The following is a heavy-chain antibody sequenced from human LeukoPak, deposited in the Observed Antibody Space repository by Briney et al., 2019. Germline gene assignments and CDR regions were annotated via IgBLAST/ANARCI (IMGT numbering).Heavy chain of an antibody. D-gene: IGHD6-19*01. CDR2: ISGSRRYI. J-gene: IGHJ5*02. CDR3: ARDQSSVAGTTYNWFDP. CDR1: GFTLSSYS. Sequence: PGGSLRLSCAPPGFTLSSYSMNWIRQAPGKGLEWVSSISGSRRYIYYADSVKGRFTISRANAKNSLYLQMNSLRAEDTAVYYCARDQSSVAGTTYNWFDPWGQGTLVTVSS. V-gene: IGHV3-21*01.